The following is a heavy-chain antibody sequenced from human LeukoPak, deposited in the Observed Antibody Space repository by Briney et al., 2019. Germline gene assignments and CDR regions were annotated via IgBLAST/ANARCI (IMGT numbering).Heavy chain of an antibody. CDR2: IYYSGST. CDR1: GGSINSYY. CDR3: ARLLDHIDY. D-gene: IGHD1-26*01. Sequence: SETLSLTCTVSGGSINSYYWSWIRQPPGKGLEWIGYIYYSGSTNYNPSLKSRVTISVDTSKNQFSLKLSSVTAADTAVYYCARLLDHIDYWGQGTLVTVPS. J-gene: IGHJ4*02. V-gene: IGHV4-59*01.